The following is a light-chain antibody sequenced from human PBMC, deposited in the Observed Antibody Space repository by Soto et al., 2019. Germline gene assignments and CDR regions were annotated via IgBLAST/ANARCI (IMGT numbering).Light chain of an antibody. CDR3: QQYNNWPLT. J-gene: IGKJ4*01. Sequence: EIVMTQSPATLSVSPGERATLSCSASQSVAGNLAWYQQKPGQAPRLLMYGASNRATGIPSRFSGCGSGTEFTLTTGSLQSEDFGVYYCQQYNNWPLTFGRGTKVEIK. CDR2: GAS. CDR1: QSVAGN. V-gene: IGKV3-15*01.